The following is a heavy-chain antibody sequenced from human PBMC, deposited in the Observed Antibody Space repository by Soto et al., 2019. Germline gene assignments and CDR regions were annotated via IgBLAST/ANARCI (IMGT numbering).Heavy chain of an antibody. J-gene: IGHJ6*02. CDR3: ARGPYVYYGMDV. D-gene: IGHD3-16*01. CDR1: GGTFSSYA. Sequence: QVQLVQSGAEVKKPGSSVKVSCKASGGTFSSYAISWVRQAPGPGVEWMGGIIPIFGTANYAQKFQGRVTITADKSTSTAYMALSSLRAEVTAVYYCARGPYVYYGMDVWGQGTTLTVSS. V-gene: IGHV1-69*06. CDR2: IIPIFGTA.